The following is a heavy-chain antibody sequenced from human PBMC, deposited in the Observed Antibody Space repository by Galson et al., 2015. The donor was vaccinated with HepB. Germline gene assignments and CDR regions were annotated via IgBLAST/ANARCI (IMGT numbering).Heavy chain of an antibody. D-gene: IGHD3-22*01. CDR2: IYYSGST. J-gene: IGHJ4*02. CDR3: ARQLPRIVVVPDFDY. CDR1: GGSISSYY. V-gene: IGHV4-59*08. Sequence: SETLSLTCTVSGGSISSYYWSWIRQPPGKGLEWIGYIYYSGSTNYNPSLKSRVTISVDTSKNQFSLKLSSVTAADTAVYYCARQLPRIVVVPDFDYWGPGTLVTVSS.